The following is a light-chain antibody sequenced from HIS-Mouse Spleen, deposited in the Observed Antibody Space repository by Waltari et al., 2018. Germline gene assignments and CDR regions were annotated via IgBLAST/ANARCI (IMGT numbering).Light chain of an antibody. J-gene: IGLJ2*01. CDR3: GTWDSSLSAVV. CDR2: DNK. CDR1: SSNIGNNY. V-gene: IGLV1-51*01. Sequence: QSVLTQPPSVSAAPGQKVTISCSGSSSNIGNNYVSWYQQLPGTAPKLLIYDNKKRPSGIPDRFSGSKSGTSATMGITGLQTVDEADYYCGTWDSSLSAVVFGGGTKLTVL.